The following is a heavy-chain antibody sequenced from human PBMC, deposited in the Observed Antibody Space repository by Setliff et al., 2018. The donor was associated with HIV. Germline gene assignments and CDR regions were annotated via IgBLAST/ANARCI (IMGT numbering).Heavy chain of an antibody. V-gene: IGHV4-38-2*01. Sequence: PSETLSLTCAVSGYSISSGYYWGWIRQPPGKGLEWVGSIYHSGTTYYNPSLKSRVTISVDTSKNQFSLKLSSVTAADTAVYYCARHDSGGTCYRSQHYFDCWGQGTLVTVSS. CDR1: GYSISSGYY. J-gene: IGHJ4*02. D-gene: IGHD2-15*01. CDR2: IYHSGTT. CDR3: ARHDSGGTCYRSQHYFDC.